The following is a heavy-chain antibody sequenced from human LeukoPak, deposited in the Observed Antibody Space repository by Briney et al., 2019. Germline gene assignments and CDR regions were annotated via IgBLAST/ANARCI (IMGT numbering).Heavy chain of an antibody. CDR1: GFTFSTYE. CDR3: ARTDYYYSYFEP. CDR2: ISSSGSII. Sequence: GGSLRLSCAASGFTFSTYEMNWVRQAPGKGLEWVSYISSSGSIIHYADSVKGRFTVSRDNAKSSLYLQMNSLRAEDTAVYYCARTDYYYSYFEPWGQGTLVTVSS. D-gene: IGHD3-22*01. J-gene: IGHJ5*02. V-gene: IGHV3-48*03.